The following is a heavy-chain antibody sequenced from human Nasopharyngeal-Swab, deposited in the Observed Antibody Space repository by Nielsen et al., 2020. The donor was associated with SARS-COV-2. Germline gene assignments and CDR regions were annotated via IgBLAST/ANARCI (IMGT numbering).Heavy chain of an antibody. Sequence: VRQMPGKGLEWVGRIRSKANSYATAYAASVKGRFTISRDDSKNTAYLQMNSLKTKDTAVYYCRRGTDYWGQGTLVTVSS. D-gene: IGHD1-1*01. J-gene: IGHJ4*02. V-gene: IGHV3-73*01. CDR2: IRSKANSYAT. CDR3: RRGTDY.